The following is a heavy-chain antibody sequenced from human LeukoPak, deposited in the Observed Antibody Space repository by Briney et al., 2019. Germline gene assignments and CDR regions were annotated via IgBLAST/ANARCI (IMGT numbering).Heavy chain of an antibody. J-gene: IGHJ4*02. CDR2: ISYDGSNK. Sequence: GGSLRLSCSASGLTISSYGMHWVRQAPGKGLEWVAVISYDGSNKYYADSVKGRFPISRDNSKNTLYLQMNSLRAEDTAVYYCARGVAGRSLFDYWGQGTLVTVSS. CDR1: GLTISSYG. CDR3: ARGVAGRSLFDY. V-gene: IGHV3-30*19. D-gene: IGHD6-19*01.